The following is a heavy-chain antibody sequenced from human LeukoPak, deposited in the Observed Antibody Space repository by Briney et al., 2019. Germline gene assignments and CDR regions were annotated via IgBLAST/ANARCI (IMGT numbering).Heavy chain of an antibody. V-gene: IGHV1-69*13. CDR2: IIPIFGTA. J-gene: IGHJ5*02. CDR1: GGTFNIYA. D-gene: IGHD3-10*01. Sequence: ASVKVSCKAYGGTFNIYAISWVRQAPGQGLDWMGGIIPIFGTANYAQKFQGRVTITADENTRTAYMELSSLRSDDTAVYYRARDGLGSGTYSGGGFDPWGQGTLVTVSS. CDR3: ARDGLGSGTYSGGGFDP.